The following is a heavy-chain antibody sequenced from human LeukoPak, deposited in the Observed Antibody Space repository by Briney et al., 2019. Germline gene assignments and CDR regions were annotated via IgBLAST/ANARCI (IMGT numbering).Heavy chain of an antibody. J-gene: IGHJ4*02. Sequence: GGSLRLSCAASGFTFSSYEMNWVRQAPGKGLEWVGFIASETYGGTAEYAASVKGRFTISRDDSKSIAYLQMNSLKTEDTAVYYCTRDQTPYYWGQGTLVTVSS. CDR1: GFTFSSYE. CDR3: TRDQTPYY. CDR2: IASETYGGTA. V-gene: IGHV3-49*04.